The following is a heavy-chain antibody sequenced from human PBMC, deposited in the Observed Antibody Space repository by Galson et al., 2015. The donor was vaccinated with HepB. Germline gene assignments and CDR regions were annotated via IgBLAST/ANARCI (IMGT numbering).Heavy chain of an antibody. CDR3: ASLYSGYDNY. Sequence: SVKVSCKASGGTFSSYAISWVRQAPGQGLEWMGGIIPIFGTANYAQEFQGRVTITADESTSTAYMELSSLRSEDTAVYYCASLYSGYDNYWGQGTLVTVSS. CDR2: IIPIFGTA. D-gene: IGHD5-12*01. CDR1: GGTFSSYA. V-gene: IGHV1-69*13. J-gene: IGHJ4*02.